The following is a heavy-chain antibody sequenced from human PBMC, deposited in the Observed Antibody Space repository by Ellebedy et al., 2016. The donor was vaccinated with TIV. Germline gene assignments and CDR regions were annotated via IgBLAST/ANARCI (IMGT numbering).Heavy chain of an antibody. V-gene: IGHV3-66*01. D-gene: IGHD3-22*01. J-gene: IGHJ3*02. Sequence: GESLKISCAASGFTVSSNYMSWVRQVPGKGLEWVSVIYSGGSTYYADSVKGRFTISRDNSKNTLYLQMNSLRAEDTAVYYCARASPYDSSGYYSAAFDIWGQGTMVPVSS. CDR2: IYSGGST. CDR1: GFTVSSNY. CDR3: ARASPYDSSGYYSAAFDI.